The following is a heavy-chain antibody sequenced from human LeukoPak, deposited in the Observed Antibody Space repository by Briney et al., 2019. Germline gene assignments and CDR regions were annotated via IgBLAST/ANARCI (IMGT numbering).Heavy chain of an antibody. J-gene: IGHJ4*02. D-gene: IGHD5-18*01. CDR1: GFTFSTFS. V-gene: IGHV3-48*01. Sequence: GGSLRLSCAASGFTFSTFSMHWVRQAPGKGLEWISYISSSGGTTYYADSVKGRFTVSRDNSKNTLYLQMNSLRAEDTAVYYCAKDRGGYSYGYYFDYWGQGTLVTVSS. CDR3: AKDRGGYSYGYYFDY. CDR2: ISSSGGTT.